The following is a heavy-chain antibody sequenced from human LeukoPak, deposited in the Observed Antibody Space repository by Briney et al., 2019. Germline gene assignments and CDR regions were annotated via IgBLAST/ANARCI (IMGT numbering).Heavy chain of an antibody. D-gene: IGHD6-13*01. Sequence: GGSLRLSCAASGXTFNSYAMSWVRQAPGKGLEWVSGISGSGATTYYADSVNGRFTISRDNSKNTLYLQMNSLRAEDTAVYYCAVLSTGSWQDDYWGQGTLVTVSS. J-gene: IGHJ4*02. CDR1: GXTFNSYA. CDR3: AVLSTGSWQDDY. V-gene: IGHV3-23*01. CDR2: ISGSGATT.